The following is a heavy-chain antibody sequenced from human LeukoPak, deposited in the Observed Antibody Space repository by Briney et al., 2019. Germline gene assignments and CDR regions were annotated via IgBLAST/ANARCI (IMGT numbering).Heavy chain of an antibody. V-gene: IGHV3-30-3*01. J-gene: IGHJ6*02. CDR1: GFTFRNYY. Sequence: PGGSLRLSCAASGFTFRNYYMHWVRQAPGKGLEWVAVISLDGNNEYYADSVKGRFSLSRDNSMNTLYLQMNSLRAEDTAVYYCAMWPVARESYMGYYGMDVWGQGTTVTVSS. D-gene: IGHD1-26*01. CDR3: AMWPVARESYMGYYGMDV. CDR2: ISLDGNNE.